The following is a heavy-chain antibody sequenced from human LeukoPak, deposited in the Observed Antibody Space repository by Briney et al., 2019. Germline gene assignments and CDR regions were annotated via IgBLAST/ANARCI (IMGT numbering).Heavy chain of an antibody. D-gene: IGHD3-22*01. J-gene: IGHJ3*02. CDR1: GGSISSYY. Sequence: SETLSLTCTVSGGSISSYYWSWIRQPPGKGLEWIGYIYYSGSTNYNPSLKSRVTISVDTSKNQFSLKLSSVTAADTAVYYCARYDSSGYYSDNDAFDIWGQGAMVTVSS. CDR2: IYYSGST. V-gene: IGHV4-59*01. CDR3: ARYDSSGYYSDNDAFDI.